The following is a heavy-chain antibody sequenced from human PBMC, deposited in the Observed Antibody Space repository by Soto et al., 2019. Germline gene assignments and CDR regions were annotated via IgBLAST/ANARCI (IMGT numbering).Heavy chain of an antibody. Sequence: QVHLVESGGGVVQPGRSLRLSCAASGFTFSSYGMHWVRQAPGKGLEWVAVISYDGSNKYYADSVKGRFTISRDNSKNTLYLQMNSLRAEDTAVYYCAKVRCSSTSCYSTYYYYYGMDVWGQVTTVTVSS. J-gene: IGHJ6*02. V-gene: IGHV3-30*18. CDR2: ISYDGSNK. CDR1: GFTFSSYG. D-gene: IGHD2-2*01. CDR3: AKVRCSSTSCYSTYYYYYGMDV.